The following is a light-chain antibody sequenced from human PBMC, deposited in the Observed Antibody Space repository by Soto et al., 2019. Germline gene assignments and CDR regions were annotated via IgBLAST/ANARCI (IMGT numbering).Light chain of an antibody. CDR2: RND. Sequence: QSVLTQPPSASGTPGQRVTISFSGSTSNIGSNYVYWYQQLPGTAPKLLIYRNDQRPSGVPDRFSGSKSGTSASLAISGLRSEVEADYHCAAWDDTLAGPIFGTGTKLTLL. J-gene: IGLJ1*01. CDR1: TSNIGSNY. V-gene: IGLV1-47*01. CDR3: AAWDDTLAGPI.